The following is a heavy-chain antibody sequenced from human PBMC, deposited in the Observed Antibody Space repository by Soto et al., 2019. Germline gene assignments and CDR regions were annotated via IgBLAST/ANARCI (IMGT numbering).Heavy chain of an antibody. V-gene: IGHV4-4*02. J-gene: IGHJ4*02. CDR3: ARGSDSGYGRVFDY. D-gene: IGHD5-12*01. CDR2: IYHSSST. CDR1: GGSISSSN. Sequence: PSETLSLTCAVSGGSISSSNWWSWVRQPPGKGLEWIGEIYHSSSTIYYTGSVKGRFTISRDNAKNSLFLQMNSLRAEDTAVYYCARGSDSGYGRVFDYWGQGTQVTVSS.